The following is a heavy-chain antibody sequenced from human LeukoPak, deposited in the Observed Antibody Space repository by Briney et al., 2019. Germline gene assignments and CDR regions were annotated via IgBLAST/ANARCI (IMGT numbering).Heavy chain of an antibody. D-gene: IGHD6-19*01. CDR1: GFTFRGAA. V-gene: IGHV3-23*01. J-gene: IGHJ4*02. Sequence: GGSLRLSCAVSGFTFRGAAMTWVRQAPGKGLEWVSLISSSGNNAYYADSVKGRFTISRENSKSMLYLQMNSLRADDTAVYYCAKHSGTRGWYNDYWGQGTLVTVSS. CDR3: AKHSGTRGWYNDY. CDR2: ISSSGNNA.